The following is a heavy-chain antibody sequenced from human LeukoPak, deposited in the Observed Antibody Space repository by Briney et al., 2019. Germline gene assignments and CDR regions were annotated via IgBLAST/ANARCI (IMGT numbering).Heavy chain of an antibody. D-gene: IGHD3-10*01. V-gene: IGHV1-69*11. CDR3: AKVRGSDAFDL. CDR2: IIPILSQT. Sequence: SVKVSCKSSGGTISTHAINWVRQAPGQGLEWMGRIIPILSQTNYALKFRGRFTMTADESTNTAYMELSSLKSEDTAVYFCAKVRGSDAFDLWGQGTMVTVSP. CDR1: GGTISTHA. J-gene: IGHJ3*01.